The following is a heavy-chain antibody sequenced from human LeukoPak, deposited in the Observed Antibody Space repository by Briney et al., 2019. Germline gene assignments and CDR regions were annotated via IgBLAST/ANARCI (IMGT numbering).Heavy chain of an antibody. V-gene: IGHV4-4*07. J-gene: IGHJ4*02. Sequence: SETLSLTCIVSRGSISIYYSSWIRPPAGEGLGWIGRIYTGGSTNYNPSLKSRVTLSVDTSKNQLSLKLSSVTAADTAVYYCARVSSSGWYDYWGQGTLVTVSS. CDR2: IYTGGST. D-gene: IGHD6-19*01. CDR3: ARVSSSGWYDY. CDR1: RGSISIYY.